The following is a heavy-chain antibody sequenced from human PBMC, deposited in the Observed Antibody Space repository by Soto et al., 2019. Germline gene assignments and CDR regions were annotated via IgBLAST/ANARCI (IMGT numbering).Heavy chain of an antibody. D-gene: IGHD3-22*01. J-gene: IGHJ4*02. CDR1: GFTFSTYV. Sequence: GGSLRLSCAASGFTFSTYVMNWVRQAPGKGLEWVSGISGSGSSTYYADSVKGRFTVSRDNSKKILYLQMNSLRVEDTAVYYCATNDYYHSYGYYYYWGLGTLATVS. V-gene: IGHV3-23*01. CDR3: ATNDYYHSYGYYYY. CDR2: ISGSGSST.